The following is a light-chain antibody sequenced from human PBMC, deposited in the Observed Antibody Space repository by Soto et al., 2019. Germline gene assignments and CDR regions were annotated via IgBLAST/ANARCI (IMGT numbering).Light chain of an antibody. CDR1: SSNIGSNT. Sequence: QSVLTQPPSASGTPGQRVTISCSGSSSNIGSNTVDWYQHLPGTAPQLLIYDNDHRPPGVPDRFSASTSATSASLAISGLHSEDEADYYCATWDDSLNGWVFGGGTKLTVL. CDR2: DND. J-gene: IGLJ3*02. V-gene: IGLV1-44*01. CDR3: ATWDDSLNGWV.